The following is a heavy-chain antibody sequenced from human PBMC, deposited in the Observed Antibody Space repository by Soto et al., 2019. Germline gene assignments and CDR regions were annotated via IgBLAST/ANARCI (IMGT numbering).Heavy chain of an antibody. CDR3: AKDMGSRWWGVAVEI. CDR1: GFTFSSYG. J-gene: IGHJ3*02. V-gene: IGHV3-30*18. D-gene: IGHD6-19*01. Sequence: QVQLVESGGGVVQPGSSLRLSCAASGFTFSSYGMHWVRQAPGKGLEWVAVISHDGTNKYYADSVTGRFTMSRDNSKNTLYLQMNSLRAEDTAVYYCAKDMGSRWWGVAVEIWGQGTMVTVSS. CDR2: ISHDGTNK.